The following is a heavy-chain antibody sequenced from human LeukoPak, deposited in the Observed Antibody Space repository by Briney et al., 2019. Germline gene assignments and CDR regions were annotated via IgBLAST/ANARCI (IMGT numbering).Heavy chain of an antibody. Sequence: GGSLRLSCAASGFTFSSYSMNWVRQAPGKGLEWVSSISGSSSYIYYADSLKGRFTISRDNAKNSLYLQMNSLRAEDTAVYYCARGSTATTVTDYLIDYWGQGTLVTVSS. CDR1: GFTFSSYS. J-gene: IGHJ4*02. CDR3: ARGSTATTVTDYLIDY. D-gene: IGHD4-17*01. CDR2: ISGSSSYI. V-gene: IGHV3-21*01.